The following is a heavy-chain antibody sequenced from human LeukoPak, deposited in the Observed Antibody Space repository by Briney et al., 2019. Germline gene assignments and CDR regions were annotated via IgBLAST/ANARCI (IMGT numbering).Heavy chain of an antibody. CDR1: GFTFSSYS. V-gene: IGHV3-21*01. D-gene: IGHD1-26*01. J-gene: IGHJ6*03. CDR3: ARDRGSYYYYMDV. Sequence: GGSLRLSCAASGFTFSSYSMNWVRQAPGKGLEWVSSISSSSYIYYADSVKGRFTISRDNAKNSLYLQMNSLRAEDTAVYYCARDRGSYYYYMDVWGKGTTVTVSS. CDR2: ISSSSYI.